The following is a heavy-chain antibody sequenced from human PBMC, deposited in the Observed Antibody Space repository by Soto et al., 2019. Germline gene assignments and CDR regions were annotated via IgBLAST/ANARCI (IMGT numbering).Heavy chain of an antibody. CDR3: ARARYCSSTSCSRSVDYYYYGMDG. Sequence: GASVKVSCKASGGTFSSYTISWVRQAPGQGLEWMGRIIPILGIANYAQKFQGRVTITADKSTSTAYMELSSLRSEDTAVYYCARARYCSSTSCSRSVDYYYYGMDGWGQGTTVTVSS. J-gene: IGHJ6*02. CDR2: IIPILGIA. V-gene: IGHV1-69*02. D-gene: IGHD2-2*01. CDR1: GGTFSSYT.